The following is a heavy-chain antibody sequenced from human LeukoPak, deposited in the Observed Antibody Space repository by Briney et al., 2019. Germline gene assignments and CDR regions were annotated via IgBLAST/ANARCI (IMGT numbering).Heavy chain of an antibody. V-gene: IGHV3-23*01. CDR3: TKDQVIAAAANSDY. CDR2: ISGGGSGT. J-gene: IGHJ4*02. Sequence: GGSLRLSCAAPGFTFNNYAMSWARQAPGKGLEWVSAISGGGSGTYYTDSVKGRFTISRDNSKNTLYLQMNSLRAEDTAVYYCTKDQVIAAAANSDYWGQGTLVTVSS. CDR1: GFTFNNYA. D-gene: IGHD6-13*01.